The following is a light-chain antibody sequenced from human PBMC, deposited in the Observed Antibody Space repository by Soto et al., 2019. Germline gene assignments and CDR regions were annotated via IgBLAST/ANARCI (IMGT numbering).Light chain of an antibody. J-gene: IGKJ4*01. CDR3: QQRSNWPLT. CDR1: QTINSW. CDR2: ASS. V-gene: IGKV1-12*01. Sequence: DIQMTQSPSSVSASVGDRVTIACRASQTINSWLAWYQQKPGKAPKLLIYASSTLQGGVPSRFSGSGSGTDFTLTISSLEPEDFAVYYCQQRSNWPLTFGGGTKVYIK.